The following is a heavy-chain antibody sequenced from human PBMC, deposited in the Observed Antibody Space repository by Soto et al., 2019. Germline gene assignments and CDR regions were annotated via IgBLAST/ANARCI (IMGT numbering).Heavy chain of an antibody. J-gene: IGHJ4*02. CDR3: ARRQSCYFDY. Sequence: GGSLRLSCAASGFTFVNYAMNWVRQAPGKGLEWVSVINGDGRKKYYSDSVKGRFNISRDNSKNTRFLQMNSLRAEDTALYYCARRQSCYFDYWGQGTLVTVSS. CDR1: GFTFVNYA. CDR2: INGDGRKK. V-gene: IGHV3-23*01. D-gene: IGHD1-1*01.